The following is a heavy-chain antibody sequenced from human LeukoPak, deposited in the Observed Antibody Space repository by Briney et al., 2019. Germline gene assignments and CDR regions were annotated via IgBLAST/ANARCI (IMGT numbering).Heavy chain of an antibody. V-gene: IGHV4-39*01. J-gene: IGHJ4*02. CDR2: IYYSGST. CDR3: AGRVFDFWSGYYAYYFDY. CDR1: GGSISSSSYY. D-gene: IGHD3-3*01. Sequence: KPSETLSLTCTVSGGSISSSSYYWGWIRQPPGKGLEWIGSIYYSGSTYYNPSLKSRVTISVDTSKNQFSLKLSSVTAADTAVYYCAGRVFDFWSGYYAYYFDYWGQGTLVTVSS.